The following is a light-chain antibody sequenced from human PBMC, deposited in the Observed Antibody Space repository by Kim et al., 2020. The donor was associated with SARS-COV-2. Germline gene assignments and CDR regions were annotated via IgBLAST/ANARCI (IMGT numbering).Light chain of an antibody. CDR2: QDD. CDR3: QAWDSSTAI. Sequence: SVSPGQPAIITCSGAEVGNRYIAWSQQRPGQSPVLAIYQDDKRPSGIPERFSGSNSGNTATLTISGTPAMDEADYYCQAWDSSTAIFGTGTKVTVL. CDR1: EVGNRY. V-gene: IGLV3-1*01. J-gene: IGLJ1*01.